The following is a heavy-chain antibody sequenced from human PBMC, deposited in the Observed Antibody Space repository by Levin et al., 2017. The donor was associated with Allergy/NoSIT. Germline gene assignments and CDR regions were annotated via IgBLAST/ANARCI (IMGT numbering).Heavy chain of an antibody. CDR2: IYPGDSDT. V-gene: IGHV5-51*01. J-gene: IGHJ6*03. Sequence: GESLKISCQGSGYSFTSYWIGWVRQMPGKGLEWMGIIYPGDSDTRYSPSFQGQVTISAEKSISTAYLQWSSPKASDTVIYYCARRGTRDYYYYMDVWGKGTTVTVSS. CDR3: ARRGTRDYYYYMDV. D-gene: IGHD1-1*01. CDR1: GYSFTSYW.